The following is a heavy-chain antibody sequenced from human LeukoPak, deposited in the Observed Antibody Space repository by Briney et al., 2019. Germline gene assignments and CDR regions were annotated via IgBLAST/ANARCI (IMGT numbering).Heavy chain of an antibody. V-gene: IGHV3-30*01. CDR2: ISYDGNNK. CDR1: GFTFSRNV. Sequence: GGSLRLSCAASGFTFSRNVMHWVRQAPGKGLEWVALISYDGNNKFYADSVKGRFTISRDNSRNTLYLQMNSLRGEDAAVYSCARGGIPTGPYYYFYYMDVWGKGTTVTVSS. D-gene: IGHD3-10*01. J-gene: IGHJ6*03. CDR3: ARGGIPTGPYYYFYYMDV.